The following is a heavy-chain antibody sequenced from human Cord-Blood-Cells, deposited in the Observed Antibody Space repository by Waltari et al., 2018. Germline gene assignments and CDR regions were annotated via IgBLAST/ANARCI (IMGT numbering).Heavy chain of an antibody. D-gene: IGHD5-18*01. CDR1: GGTFSSYA. CDR2: SIPIFGTA. J-gene: IGHJ3*02. Sequence: VQGGAEEKKPGSSVKVSCKASGGTFSSYAIGWVRQAPGQGLEWMGGSIPIFGTANYAQKFQGRVAITADESTSTAYMELSSLRSEDTAVYYCARDRGYSYGANDAFDIWGQGTMVTVSS. CDR3: ARDRGYSYGANDAFDI. V-gene: IGHV1-69*01.